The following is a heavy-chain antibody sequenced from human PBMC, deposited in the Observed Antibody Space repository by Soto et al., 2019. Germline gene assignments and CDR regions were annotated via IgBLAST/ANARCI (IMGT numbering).Heavy chain of an antibody. CDR2: ISYDGSNK. J-gene: IGHJ4*02. D-gene: IGHD2-15*01. CDR1: GFTFSSYG. Sequence: QVQLVESGGGVFQPGRSLRLSCAASGFTFSSYGMHWVRQAPGKGLELVAVISYDGSNKYYADSVKGLLTISRDNSKNTLYLKVNRLGAEDTAVYYCAKGVIVVVVAAALDYWGQGTLVPVSS. V-gene: IGHV3-30*18. CDR3: AKGVIVVVVAAALDY.